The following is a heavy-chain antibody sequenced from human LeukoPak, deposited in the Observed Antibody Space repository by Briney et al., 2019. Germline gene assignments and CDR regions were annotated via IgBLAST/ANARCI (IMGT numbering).Heavy chain of an antibody. CDR2: FDPEDGET. D-gene: IGHD3-3*01. Sequence: ASVKVSCKVSGYTLTELSMHWVRQAPGKGLEWMGGFDPEDGETIYAQKLQGRVTMTTDTSTSTAYMELRSLRSDDTAVYYCARGMNYDFWSGYDYWGQGTLVTVSS. J-gene: IGHJ4*02. CDR1: GYTLTELS. V-gene: IGHV1-24*01. CDR3: ARGMNYDFWSGYDY.